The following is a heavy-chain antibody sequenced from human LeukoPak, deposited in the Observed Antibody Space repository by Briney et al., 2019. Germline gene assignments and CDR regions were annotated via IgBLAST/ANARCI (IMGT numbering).Heavy chain of an antibody. CDR1: GYTFTNYG. CDR2: ISAYNGNT. Sequence: ASVKVSCKASGYTFTNYGISWVRQAPGQGLEWMGWISAYNGNTNYAQKLQGRVTMTTDTSTSTAYMELRSLRSDDTAVYYCARSVVPAALATYYYYYMDVWGKGTTVTVSS. CDR3: ARSVVPAALATYYYYYMDV. V-gene: IGHV1-18*01. D-gene: IGHD2-2*01. J-gene: IGHJ6*03.